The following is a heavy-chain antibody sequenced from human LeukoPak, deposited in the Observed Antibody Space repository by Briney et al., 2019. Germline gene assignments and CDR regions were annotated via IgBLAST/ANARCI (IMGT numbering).Heavy chain of an antibody. Sequence: SETLSLTCTVSGDSVSSGSYYWGWIRQPPGEGLEWIGTIYYSGDTYYNPSLESRVTISVDTSKNQFSLKLSSVTAADTAVYYCARVLWFGESKKGYSYYMGVWGKGTTVTVSS. D-gene: IGHD3-10*01. V-gene: IGHV4-39*01. CDR3: ARVLWFGESKKGYSYYMGV. CDR2: IYYSGDT. CDR1: GDSVSSGSYY. J-gene: IGHJ6*03.